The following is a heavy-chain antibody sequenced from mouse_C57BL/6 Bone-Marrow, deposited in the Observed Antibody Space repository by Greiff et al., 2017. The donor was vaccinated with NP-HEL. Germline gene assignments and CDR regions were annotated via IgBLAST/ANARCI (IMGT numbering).Heavy chain of an antibody. CDR3: ARYYYGSRGWYFDV. CDR2: IDPNSGGT. CDR1: GYTFTSYW. J-gene: IGHJ1*03. Sequence: VQLQQSGADLVKPGASVKLSCKASGYTFTSYWMHWVKQRPGRGLEWIGRIDPNSGGTKFNEKFKTKATLTVAKPSSTAYMQLSSLTSEDSAVYYCARYYYGSRGWYFDVWGTGTTVTVSS. D-gene: IGHD1-1*01. V-gene: IGHV1-72*01.